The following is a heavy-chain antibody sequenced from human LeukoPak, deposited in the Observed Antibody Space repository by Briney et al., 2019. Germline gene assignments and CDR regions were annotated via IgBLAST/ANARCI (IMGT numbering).Heavy chain of an antibody. CDR1: GGSISSHY. J-gene: IGHJ4*02. Sequence: SETLSLTCTVSGGSISSHYWSWIRQPPGKGLEWIGYIYYSGSNNYNPSLKSRVTISVDTSKNQFSLKLRSVTAADTAGYYCARATYVAYFDYWGQGTLVTVSS. D-gene: IGHD2-21*01. CDR2: IYYSGSN. CDR3: ARATYVAYFDY. V-gene: IGHV4-59*11.